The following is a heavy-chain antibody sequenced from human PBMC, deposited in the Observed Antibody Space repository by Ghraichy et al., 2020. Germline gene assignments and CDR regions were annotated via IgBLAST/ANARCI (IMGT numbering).Heavy chain of an antibody. Sequence: GGSLRLSCAVSEFTVSRNFMTWVRQAPGKGLECVSLIYSGGDTYYADSVKGRFTISRDSSKNTLYLQMNNLRVEDTAVYYCARKTDSRGSGDFWGQGTLVTVST. J-gene: IGHJ4*02. D-gene: IGHD3-22*01. V-gene: IGHV3-53*01. CDR3: ARKTDSRGSGDF. CDR1: EFTVSRNF. CDR2: IYSGGDT.